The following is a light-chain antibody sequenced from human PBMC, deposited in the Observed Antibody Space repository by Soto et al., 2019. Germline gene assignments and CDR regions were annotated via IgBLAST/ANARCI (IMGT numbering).Light chain of an antibody. CDR2: DVT. V-gene: IGLV2-11*01. CDR1: GSDVGGYNY. J-gene: IGLJ2*01. Sequence: QSVLTQPRSVSGSPGQSVTISCTGTGSDVGGYNYVSWYQQHPGKAPKLMINDVTKRPSGVPDRFSGSKSGNTASLTISGLQAEDEPDYYCCSYAGSYTLVFGGGTQLTVL. CDR3: CSYAGSYTLV.